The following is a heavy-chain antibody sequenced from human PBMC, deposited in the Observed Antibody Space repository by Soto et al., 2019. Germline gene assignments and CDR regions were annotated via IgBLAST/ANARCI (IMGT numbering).Heavy chain of an antibody. CDR1: GFTFSSYA. J-gene: IGHJ4*02. Sequence: SLRLSCAASGFTFSSYAMSWVRQAPGKGLEWVSAISGSGGSTYYADSVKGRFTISRDNSKNTLYLQMNSLRAEDTAVYYCAKDQRITMVRGVMEDYWGQGTLVTVSS. V-gene: IGHV3-23*01. CDR2: ISGSGGST. CDR3: AKDQRITMVRGVMEDY. D-gene: IGHD3-10*01.